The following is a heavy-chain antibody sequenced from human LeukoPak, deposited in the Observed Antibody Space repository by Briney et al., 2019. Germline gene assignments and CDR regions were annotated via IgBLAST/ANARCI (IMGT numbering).Heavy chain of an antibody. J-gene: IGHJ4*02. V-gene: IGHV3-20*04. Sequence: GGSLRLSCVASGFTFHDYGMSWVSQAPGKWLEWVSGLNWNGGSTGYADSVKGRFTISRDNAKNSLYLQMNSLRAEDTAFYYCARGSIAIYYYGSRGYFDYWGQGTLVTVSS. CDR1: GFTFHDYG. CDR2: LNWNGGST. D-gene: IGHD3-22*01. CDR3: ARGSIAIYYYGSRGYFDY.